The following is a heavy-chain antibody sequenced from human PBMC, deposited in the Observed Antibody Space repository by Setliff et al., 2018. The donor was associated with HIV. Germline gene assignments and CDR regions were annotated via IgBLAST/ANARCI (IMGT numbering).Heavy chain of an antibody. J-gene: IGHJ4*02. Sequence: SETLSLTCTVSGDSISSGSKYWSWIRQPAGKGLEWIGRIYTSGPRYNPSLENRVTISVDTSKSQFFLMLSSVTAADTAVYYCARASSDIPGVDSNYFDDWGQGTLVTVSS. CDR1: GDSISSGSKY. D-gene: IGHD2-2*01. V-gene: IGHV4-61*02. CDR3: ARASSDIPGVDSNYFDD. CDR2: IYTSGP.